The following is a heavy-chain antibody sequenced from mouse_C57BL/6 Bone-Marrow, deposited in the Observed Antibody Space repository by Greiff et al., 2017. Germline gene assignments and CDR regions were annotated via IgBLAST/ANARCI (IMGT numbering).Heavy chain of an antibody. CDR1: GFNIKDDY. D-gene: IGHD2-3*01. Sequence: QVQLQQSGAELVRPGASVKLSCTASGFNIKDDYMHWVKQRPEQGLEWIGWIDPSSGYTKYNQKFKDKATLTADKSSSTAYMQLSSLTYEDSAVYYCARWGLLAMDYWGQGTSVTVSS. J-gene: IGHJ4*01. CDR3: ARWGLLAMDY. CDR2: IDPSSGYT. V-gene: IGHV1-7*01.